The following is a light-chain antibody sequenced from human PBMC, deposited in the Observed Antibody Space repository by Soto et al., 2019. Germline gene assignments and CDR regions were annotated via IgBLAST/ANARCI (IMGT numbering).Light chain of an antibody. J-gene: IGKJ1*01. CDR1: QNIGDW. CDR3: QQYYDYPWT. Sequence: DVQMTQSPSTLSASVGDRVTITCRASQNIGDWLAWFQQKPGRAPKLLIYKASNLESGVPSTFSGSASGTEFTLTISSLQPATFATYCCQQYYDYPWTFGQGTKVDIK. V-gene: IGKV1-5*03. CDR2: KAS.